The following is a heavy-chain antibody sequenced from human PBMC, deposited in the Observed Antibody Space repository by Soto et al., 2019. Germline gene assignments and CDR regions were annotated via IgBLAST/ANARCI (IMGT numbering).Heavy chain of an antibody. CDR3: ARGFYTVTNWFDP. V-gene: IGHV4-31*03. CDR1: GGSISSGGYY. J-gene: IGHJ5*02. Sequence: VQLQESGPGLVKPSQTLSLTCTVSGGSISSGGYYWSWIRQHPGKGPEWIGYVYYSGSTYYNPSLKSRVTVSVDTSKNQFSLKLSYVTAADTAVYYCARGFYTVTNWFDPWGQGTLVTVSS. D-gene: IGHD4-17*01. CDR2: VYYSGST.